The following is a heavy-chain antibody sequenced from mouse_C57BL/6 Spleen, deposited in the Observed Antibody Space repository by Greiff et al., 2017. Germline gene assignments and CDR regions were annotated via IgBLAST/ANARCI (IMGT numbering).Heavy chain of an antibody. CDR1: GYSFTDYN. J-gene: IGHJ2*01. CDR3: ARRAAQATYYFDY. V-gene: IGHV1-39*01. D-gene: IGHD3-2*02. CDR2: INPNYGTT. Sequence: VQLQQSGPELVKPGASVKISCKASGYSFTDYNMNWVKQSDGKSLEWIGVINPNYGTTSYNQKFKGKATLTVDQSSSTAYMQLNSLPSEDSAVYYCARRAAQATYYFDYWGQGTTLTVSS.